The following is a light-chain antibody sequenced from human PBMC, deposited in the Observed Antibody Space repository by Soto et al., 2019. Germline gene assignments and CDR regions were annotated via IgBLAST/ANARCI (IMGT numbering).Light chain of an antibody. CDR1: SSDVGAYNS. CDR3: SSYTSSSTRV. V-gene: IGLV2-14*01. J-gene: IGLJ1*01. CDR2: EVS. Sequence: SALTQPASVSGSPGQLITISCTGTSSDVGAYNSVSWYQQHPGKAPKLMIYEVSNRPSGVSNRFSGSKSGNTASLTISGLQAEDEADYYCSSYTSSSTRVFGSGTKVTVL.